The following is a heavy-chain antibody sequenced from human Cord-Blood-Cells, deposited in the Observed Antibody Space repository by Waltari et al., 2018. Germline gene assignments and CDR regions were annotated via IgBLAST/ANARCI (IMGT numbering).Heavy chain of an antibody. V-gene: IGHV3-23*01. CDR1: VFTFSSYA. J-gene: IGHJ4*02. D-gene: IGHD3-3*01. CDR2: ISGSGGST. Sequence: EVQLLESGGGLLQPGVSLRLSCSASVFTFSSYAITWVRPAPGKGLEWVPAISGSGGSTYYKDSVKGRFTISRDNSKNTLYLQMNSLRAEDTAVYYCAKDVGYDFWSGYYTDYWGQGTLVTVSS. CDR3: AKDVGYDFWSGYYTDY.